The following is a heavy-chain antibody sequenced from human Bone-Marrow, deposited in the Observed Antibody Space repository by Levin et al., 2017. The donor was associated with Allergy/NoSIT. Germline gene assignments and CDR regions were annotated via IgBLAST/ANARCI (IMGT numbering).Heavy chain of an antibody. V-gene: IGHV2-70*01. CDR2: IDWDDDK. D-gene: IGHD3-10*01. CDR1: GFSLITGGLC. J-gene: IGHJ4*02. Sequence: SGPTLVKPTQTLTLTCTFSGFSLITGGLCVSWIRPPPGKALEWLALIDWDDDKYYSTSLETRLTISKDTSKNQVVLTMTNMDPVVTATYFCARCIFGSGSSPYFDYWGQGTLVTVSS. CDR3: ARCIFGSGSSPYFDY.